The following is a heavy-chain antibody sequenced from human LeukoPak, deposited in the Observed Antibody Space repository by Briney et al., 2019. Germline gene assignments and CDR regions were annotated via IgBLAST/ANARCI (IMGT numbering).Heavy chain of an antibody. CDR2: IDSDGTRT. CDR3: ARSPNCGGDCS. V-gene: IGHV3-74*01. Sequence: PGGSLRLSCAASGLAFSTYWMHWARQAPGKGLVWVSRIDSDGTRTTYADSVKGRFTISRDNAKNTLYLQMNSLRAEDTAVYYCARSPNCGGDCSWGQGTLVTVSS. D-gene: IGHD2-21*02. J-gene: IGHJ5*02. CDR1: GLAFSTYW.